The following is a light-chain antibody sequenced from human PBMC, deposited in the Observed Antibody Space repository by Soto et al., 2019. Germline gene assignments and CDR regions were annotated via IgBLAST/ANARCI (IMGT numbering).Light chain of an antibody. CDR2: GAS. CDR3: QQYGSSPLT. Sequence: EIVKTQSPATLSVSKGERATLSCRASQSVSSSYLAWYQQKPGQAPRLLIYGASSRATGIPDRFSGSGSGTDFTLTISRLEPEDFAVYYCQQYGSSPLTFGGGTKVDI. V-gene: IGKV3-20*01. J-gene: IGKJ4*01. CDR1: QSVSSSY.